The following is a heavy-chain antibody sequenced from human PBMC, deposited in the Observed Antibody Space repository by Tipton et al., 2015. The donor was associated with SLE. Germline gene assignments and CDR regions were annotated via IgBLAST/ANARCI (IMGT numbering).Heavy chain of an antibody. Sequence: TLSLTCTVSGDSINSHYWSWIRQPAGKGLQWIGRIYPSGSINYNPSLDSRVSLSVDASKDQFSLKLSSVTAADTAVYYCVVCSPSSCSYFDYWGQGRLVTVSS. CDR3: VVCSPSSCSYFDY. V-gene: IGHV4-4*07. CDR2: IYPSGSI. D-gene: IGHD2-2*01. CDR1: GDSINSHY. J-gene: IGHJ4*02.